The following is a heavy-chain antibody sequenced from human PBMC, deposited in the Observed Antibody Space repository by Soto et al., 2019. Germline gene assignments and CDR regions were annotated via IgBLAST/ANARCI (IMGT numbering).Heavy chain of an antibody. Sequence: QVQLVQSGAEVKKPGSSVKVSCKASGGTFSNFALISWVRQAPGQGLEWMGGIIPIDATVNYAQKFQGRITLTADESTTTAYMDLGSLSSEDTAVYYCARDLLGFVYTYVDVWGQGTTVTVSS. J-gene: IGHJ6*01. V-gene: IGHV1-69*12. CDR3: ARDLLGFVYTYVDV. CDR2: IIPIDATV. D-gene: IGHD3-10*01. CDR1: GGTFSNFA.